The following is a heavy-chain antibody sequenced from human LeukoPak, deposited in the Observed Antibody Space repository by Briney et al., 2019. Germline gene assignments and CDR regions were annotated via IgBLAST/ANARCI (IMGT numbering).Heavy chain of an antibody. V-gene: IGHV3-23*01. CDR3: AKTEIVYSSYDY. D-gene: IGHD6-6*01. CDR2: ISGGGGST. J-gene: IGHJ4*02. CDR1: GFTFSSYA. Sequence: PGGSLRLSCAASGFTFSSYAMSWVRQAPGKGLEWVSAISGGGGSTYYADSVKGRFAISRDNSKNTLYLQMNSLRAEDTAVYYCAKTEIVYSSYDYWGQGTLVTVSS.